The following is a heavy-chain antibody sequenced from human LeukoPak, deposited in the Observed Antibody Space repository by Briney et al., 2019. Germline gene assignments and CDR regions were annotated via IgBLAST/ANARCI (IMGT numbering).Heavy chain of an antibody. Sequence: SGGSLRLSCAASGFTFNTYGMHWVRQAPGKGLDWVAFIQYDGRDKYYADSVKGRFTVSRDNSKNTLYLQMNSLRAEDTAVYYCATDPTLYYYDSSGSYFDYWGQGTLVTVSS. CDR1: GFTFNTYG. CDR2: IQYDGRDK. D-gene: IGHD3-22*01. V-gene: IGHV3-30*02. CDR3: ATDPTLYYYDSSGSYFDY. J-gene: IGHJ4*02.